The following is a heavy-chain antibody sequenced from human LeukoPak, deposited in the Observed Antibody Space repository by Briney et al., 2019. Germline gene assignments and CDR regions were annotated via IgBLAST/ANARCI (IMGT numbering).Heavy chain of an antibody. CDR3: ARGGQ. Sequence: GGSLRLSCAASGFTFSNYAMHWIRQAPGEGLEYVSAISSNGGSTYYADSVKGRFTISRDNSENTLYLQMNSLRAEDTAVYYCARGGQWGQGTLVTVSS. CDR2: ISSNGGST. CDR1: GFTFSNYA. V-gene: IGHV3-64*02. J-gene: IGHJ4*02.